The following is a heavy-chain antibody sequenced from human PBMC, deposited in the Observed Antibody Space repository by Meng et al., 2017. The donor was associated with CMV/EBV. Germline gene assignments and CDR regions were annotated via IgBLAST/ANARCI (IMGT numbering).Heavy chain of an antibody. CDR1: GFTFSSYW. CDR3: ARALVVETSPRNYYYYGMDV. V-gene: IGHV3-48*04. D-gene: IGHD2-21*01. CDR2: ISSSGSTI. J-gene: IGHJ6*02. Sequence: GESLKISCAASGFTFSSYWMHWVRQAPGKGLEWVSYISSSGSTIYYADSVKGRFTISRDNAKNSLYLQMNSLRAEDTAVYYCARALVVETSPRNYYYYGMDVWGQGTTVTVSS.